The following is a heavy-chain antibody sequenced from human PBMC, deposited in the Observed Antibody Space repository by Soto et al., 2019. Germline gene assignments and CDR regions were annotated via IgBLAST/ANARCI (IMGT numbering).Heavy chain of an antibody. CDR3: ARMGDVPYYFYGMDV. CDR2: INGYNGNT. V-gene: IGHV1-18*01. D-gene: IGHD3-16*01. CDR1: GYTFSTYG. Sequence: QVQLVQSGAEVKKPGASVKVSCKASGYTFSTYGISWVRQAPGQGLEWMGWINGYNGNTNYAPKLQXRXTLXTDTSTTTAYMELRSLRSDDTAVYYCARMGDVPYYFYGMDVWGQGTTVTVSS. J-gene: IGHJ6*02.